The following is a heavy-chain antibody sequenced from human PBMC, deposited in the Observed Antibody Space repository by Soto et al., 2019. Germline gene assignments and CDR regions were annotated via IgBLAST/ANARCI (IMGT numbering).Heavy chain of an antibody. CDR2: IIPIFGTA. Sequence: SVKVSCKASGGTFSSYAISWVRQAPGQGLEWMGGIIPIFGTANYAQKFQGRVTITADESTSTAYMELRSLRSDDTAIYYCARDPHEFWTSYWFDPWGQGTPVTVSS. CDR3: ARDPHEFWTSYWFDP. D-gene: IGHD3-3*01. CDR1: GGTFSSYA. J-gene: IGHJ5*02. V-gene: IGHV1-69*13.